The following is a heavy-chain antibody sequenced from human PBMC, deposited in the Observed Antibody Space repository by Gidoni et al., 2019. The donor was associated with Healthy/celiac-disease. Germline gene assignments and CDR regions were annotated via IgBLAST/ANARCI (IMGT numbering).Heavy chain of an antibody. V-gene: IGHV4-4*02. D-gene: IGHD1-26*01. Sequence: QLQLQESGPGPSKPSGALSLTFAVSGGSISSSNWWSRVRQPPGKGLEWIGEIYHRGSTNYNPSLNSRVTISVDKSKNQFSLKLSSVTAADTAVYYCARVGRSISGSDYWGQGTLVTVSS. CDR1: GGSISSSNW. J-gene: IGHJ4*02. CDR3: ARVGRSISGSDY. CDR2: IYHRGST.